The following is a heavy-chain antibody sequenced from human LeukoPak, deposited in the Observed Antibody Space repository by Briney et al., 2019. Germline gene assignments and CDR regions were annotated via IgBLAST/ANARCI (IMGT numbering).Heavy chain of an antibody. CDR1: GGSFSGYY. CDR3: AREAIAAAGTDWFDP. Sequence: PSETLSLTCAVYGGSFSGYYWSWIRQPPGKGLEWIGEINHSGSTYYNPSLKSRVTISVDTSKNQFSLKLSSVTAADTAVYYCAREAIAAAGTDWFDPWGQGTLVTVSS. D-gene: IGHD6-13*01. CDR2: INHSGST. J-gene: IGHJ5*02. V-gene: IGHV4-34*01.